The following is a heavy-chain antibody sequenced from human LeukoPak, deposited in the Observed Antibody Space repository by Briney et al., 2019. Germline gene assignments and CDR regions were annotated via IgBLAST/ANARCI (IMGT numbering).Heavy chain of an antibody. CDR1: GGSVSSGNYY. V-gene: IGHV4-61*01. Sequence: TLSLTCTVSGGSVSSGNYYWTWIRQPPGKGLEWIGYTSYSGSTNYNPSLKSRVTISVDTSKNQFSLKLSSVTAADTAMYYCARRVSGDYGHWFDPWGQGTLVTVSS. CDR3: ARRVSGDYGHWFDP. CDR2: TSYSGST. J-gene: IGHJ5*02. D-gene: IGHD4-17*01.